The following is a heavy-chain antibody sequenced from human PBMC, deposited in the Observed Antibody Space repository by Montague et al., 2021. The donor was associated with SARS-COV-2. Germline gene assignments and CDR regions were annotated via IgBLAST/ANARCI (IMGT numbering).Heavy chain of an antibody. J-gene: IGHJ4*02. Sequence: SLRLSCAASGFTFSSYAMSWVRQAPGKGLEWVSAISGSGGSTYYADSVKGRFTISRDNSKNTLYLQMNCLRAEDTAVYYCAKGIVVVPAAVTFDYWGQGTLVTVSS. CDR2: ISGSGGST. V-gene: IGHV3-23*01. D-gene: IGHD2-2*01. CDR3: AKGIVVVPAAVTFDY. CDR1: GFTFSSYA.